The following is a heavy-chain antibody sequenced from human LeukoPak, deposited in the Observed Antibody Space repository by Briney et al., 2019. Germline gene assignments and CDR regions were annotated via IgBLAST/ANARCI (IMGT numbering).Heavy chain of an antibody. V-gene: IGHV3-33*06. D-gene: IGHD2-15*01. J-gene: IGHJ6*02. CDR3: AKDRWEVVASGYGMDV. Sequence: GRSLRLSCAASGFTFSSYGMHWVRQAPGKGLEWVAVIWYDGSNKYYADSVKGRFTISRDNSKNTLYLQMNSLRAEDTAVYYCAKDRWEVVASGYGMDVWGQGTTVTVSS. CDR2: IWYDGSNK. CDR1: GFTFSSYG.